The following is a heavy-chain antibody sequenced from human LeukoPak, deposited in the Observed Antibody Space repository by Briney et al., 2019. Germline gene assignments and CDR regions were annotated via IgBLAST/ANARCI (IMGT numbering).Heavy chain of an antibody. J-gene: IGHJ2*01. D-gene: IGHD3-3*02. CDR2: IYSGGTT. CDR1: GFTVSTYY. V-gene: IGHV3-53*01. Sequence: PGGSLRLSCAASGFTVSTYYMNWVRQAPGKGLEWVSIIYSGGTTYYADSVKGRFTISRDTSKNTLSLQMCSLRAEDTAVYFCARVGDHFHWNLDLWGRGTLVTVSS. CDR3: ARVGDHFHWNLDL.